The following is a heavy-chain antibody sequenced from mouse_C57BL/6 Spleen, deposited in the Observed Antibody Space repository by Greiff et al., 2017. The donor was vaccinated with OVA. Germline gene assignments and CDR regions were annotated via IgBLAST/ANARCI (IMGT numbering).Heavy chain of an antibody. Sequence: EVQLQQSGAELVRPGASVKLSCTASGFTIKDDYMHWVKQRPEQGLEWIGWIDPENGDTEYASKFQGKATITADTSSNTAYLQLSSLTSEDTAVYYCTTSRRGFAYWGQGTLVTVSA. V-gene: IGHV14-4*01. CDR1: GFTIKDDY. CDR3: TTSRRGFAY. CDR2: IDPENGDT. J-gene: IGHJ3*01.